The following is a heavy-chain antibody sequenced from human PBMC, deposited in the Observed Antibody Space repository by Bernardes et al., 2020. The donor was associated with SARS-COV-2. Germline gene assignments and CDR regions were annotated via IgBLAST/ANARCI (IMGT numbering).Heavy chain of an antibody. CDR3: ARDISEVRYSSSSDS. J-gene: IGHJ4*02. V-gene: IGHV3-21*01. CDR1: GFPFSTYT. CDR2: ISSSRGFI. D-gene: IGHD6-13*01. Sequence: GGSLRLSCAVSGFPFSTYTMNWVRQAPGKGLEWISSISSSRGFIHYADSVTGRFTISRDNDKNSLYLQMSSLRAEDTAVYFCARDISEVRYSSSSDSWGRGTLVTVSS.